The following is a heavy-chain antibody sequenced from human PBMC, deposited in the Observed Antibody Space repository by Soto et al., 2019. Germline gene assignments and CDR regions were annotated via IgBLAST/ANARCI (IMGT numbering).Heavy chain of an antibody. CDR1: GGSISSGDSY. D-gene: IGHD2-8*01. Sequence: PSETLSLTCTVSGGSISSGDSYWSWVRQPPGKGLEWIGYIHYSGSTYYMPSLKSRATLSLDTSKSQFSLKVNSVTAADTAVYYCARDHPHSDGVDYFDYWGRGTPVTVSS. CDR2: IHYSGST. J-gene: IGHJ4*02. CDR3: ARDHPHSDGVDYFDY. V-gene: IGHV4-30-4*02.